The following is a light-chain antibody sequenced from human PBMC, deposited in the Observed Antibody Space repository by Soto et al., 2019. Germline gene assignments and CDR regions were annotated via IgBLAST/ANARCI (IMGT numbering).Light chain of an antibody. J-gene: IGLJ2*01. Sequence: QSVLTQPPSVSGAPGQRVTISCTGCSSNIGAGYDVHWYQQLPGTAPKLLIYGNSNRPSGVPDRFSGSKSGTSASLAITGLQAEDEADYYCQSYDSSLSGSDVVFGGGTQLTVL. V-gene: IGLV1-40*01. CDR3: QSYDSSLSGSDVV. CDR2: GNS. CDR1: SSNIGAGYD.